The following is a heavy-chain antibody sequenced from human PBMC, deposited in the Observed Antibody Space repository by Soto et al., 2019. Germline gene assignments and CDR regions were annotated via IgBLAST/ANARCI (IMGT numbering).Heavy chain of an antibody. Sequence: ASVKVSCKASGDTFSSYAISWVRQAPGQGLEWMGGIIPIFGTANYAQKFQGRVTITADKSTSTAYMELSSLRSEDTAVYYCARSVDRYCSGGSCLYYFDYWGQGTLVTVSS. J-gene: IGHJ4*02. CDR1: GDTFSSYA. D-gene: IGHD2-15*01. V-gene: IGHV1-69*06. CDR2: IIPIFGTA. CDR3: ARSVDRYCSGGSCLYYFDY.